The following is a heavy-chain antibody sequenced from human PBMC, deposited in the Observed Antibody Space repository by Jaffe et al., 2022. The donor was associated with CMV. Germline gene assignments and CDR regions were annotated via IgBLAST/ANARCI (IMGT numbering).Heavy chain of an antibody. CDR3: ARDGIVGATPTQYYYYGMDV. J-gene: IGHJ6*02. CDR1: GFTFSSYS. D-gene: IGHD1-26*01. V-gene: IGHV3-48*02. CDR2: ISSSSSTI. Sequence: EVQLVESGGGLVQPGGSLRLSCAASGFTFSSYSMNWVRQAPGKGLEWVSYISSSSSTIYYADSVKGRFTISRDNAKNSLYLQMNSLRDEDTAVYYCARDGIVGATPTQYYYYGMDVWGQGTTVTVSS.